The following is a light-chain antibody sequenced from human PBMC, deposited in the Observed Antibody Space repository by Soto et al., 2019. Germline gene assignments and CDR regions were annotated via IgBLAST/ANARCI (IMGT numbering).Light chain of an antibody. CDR1: QSIGRW. Sequence: DIQMTQSPSTLSASVGDRVTITCRASQSIGRWLAWYQQKPGKAPKVLIYDASTLKSGVPSRFSGSGSGTDFTLTISSLQPDDFAIYYCQQYNSYWTVGQGTKVDIK. V-gene: IGKV1-5*01. CDR3: QQYNSYWT. CDR2: DAS. J-gene: IGKJ1*01.